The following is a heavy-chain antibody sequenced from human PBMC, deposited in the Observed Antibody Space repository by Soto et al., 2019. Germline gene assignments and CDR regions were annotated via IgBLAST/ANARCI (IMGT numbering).Heavy chain of an antibody. Sequence: QVQLVESGGDLVKPGGSLRLSCAASGYTFSDYYLSWIRQAPGKGLEWISYIDTSSTKIYYADSVRGRFTISRDNGKNSLFLEMNNLRVEDTAVYLCASHYDLWTGYLSPVDYWGRGTLVTVSS. V-gene: IGHV3-11*01. CDR3: ASHYDLWTGYLSPVDY. D-gene: IGHD3-3*01. CDR1: GYTFSDYY. J-gene: IGHJ4*02. CDR2: IDTSSTKI.